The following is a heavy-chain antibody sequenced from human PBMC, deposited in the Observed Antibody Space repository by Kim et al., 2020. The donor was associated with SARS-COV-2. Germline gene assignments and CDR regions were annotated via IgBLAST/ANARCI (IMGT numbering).Heavy chain of an antibody. CDR2: ISSSGSTI. V-gene: IGHV3-11*01. D-gene: IGHD5-18*01. CDR1: GFTFSDYY. J-gene: IGHJ6*02. CDR3: ASLNRVNGYMQLWLRGGMDV. Sequence: GGSLRLSCAASGFTFSDYYMSWIRQAPGKGLEWVSYISSSGSTIYYADSVKGRFTISRDNAKNSLYLQMNSLRAEDTAVYYCASLNRVNGYMQLWLRGGMDVWGQGTTVTVSS.